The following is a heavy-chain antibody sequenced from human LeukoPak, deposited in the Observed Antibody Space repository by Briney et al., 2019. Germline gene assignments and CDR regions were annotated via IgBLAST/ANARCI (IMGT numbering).Heavy chain of an antibody. J-gene: IGHJ4*02. CDR1: GYTFTSYA. CDR3: ARVNTMVRGVIYY. Sequence: ASVKVSCKASGYTFTSYALHWVRQAPGQRLEWMGWINAGNGNTKYSQKFQGRVTITRDTSASTAYMELSSLRSEDTAVYYCARVNTMVRGVIYYWGQGTLVTVSS. CDR2: INAGNGNT. D-gene: IGHD3-10*01. V-gene: IGHV1-3*01.